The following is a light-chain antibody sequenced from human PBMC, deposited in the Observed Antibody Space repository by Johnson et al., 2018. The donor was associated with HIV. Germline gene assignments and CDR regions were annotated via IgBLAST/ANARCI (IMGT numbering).Light chain of an antibody. V-gene: IGLV1-51*02. J-gene: IGLJ1*01. CDR3: GTWDSSLSAYV. CDR2: ENN. Sequence: VLTQPPSVSAAPGQKVTISCSGSSSNIGNNYVSWYQQLPGTAPKLLIYENNKRPSGIPARFSGSKSGTSATLGITGLQTGDEADYYCGTWDSSLSAYVFGTGTKVTVL. CDR1: SSNIGNNY.